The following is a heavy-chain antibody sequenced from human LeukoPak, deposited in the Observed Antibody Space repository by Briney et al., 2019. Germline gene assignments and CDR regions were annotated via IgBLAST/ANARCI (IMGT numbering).Heavy chain of an antibody. CDR1: GGSISSYY. CDR2: IYYSGST. CDR3: ARAYYYMDV. J-gene: IGHJ6*03. Sequence: SETLSLTCTVSGGSISSYYWSWIRQPPGKGLEWIGYIYYSGSTNYNPSLKSRVTISVDTSKNQFSLKLSSVTAADTAVYYCARAYYYMDVWGKGTTVTVSS. V-gene: IGHV4-59*01.